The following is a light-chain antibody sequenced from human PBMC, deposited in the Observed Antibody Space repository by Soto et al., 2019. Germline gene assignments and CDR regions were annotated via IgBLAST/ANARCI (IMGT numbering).Light chain of an antibody. CDR2: DAS. CDR3: QQRSNWPTIT. J-gene: IGKJ5*01. Sequence: EIVLTQSRATLSLSPGERATLSCRASQSVSSYLAWYQQKPGQAPRLLISDASNRATGIPARFSGSGSGTDFTLTIGSLETQDFAVYYCQQRSNWPTITFGQGTRLEIK. CDR1: QSVSSY. V-gene: IGKV3-11*01.